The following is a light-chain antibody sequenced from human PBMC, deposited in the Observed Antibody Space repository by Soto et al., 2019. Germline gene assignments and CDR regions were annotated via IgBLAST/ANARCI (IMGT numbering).Light chain of an antibody. Sequence: EIVLTQSPGTLSLSPWERATLSCRASQTVSSIYLAWYQQKPGQAPRLLIYNGSSRATGIPDRFSGSGSGTDFTLTISRLEPEDFAVYYCQQYHSSLWTFGQGTKVDIK. J-gene: IGKJ1*01. CDR2: NGS. CDR3: QQYHSSLWT. V-gene: IGKV3-20*01. CDR1: QTVSSIY.